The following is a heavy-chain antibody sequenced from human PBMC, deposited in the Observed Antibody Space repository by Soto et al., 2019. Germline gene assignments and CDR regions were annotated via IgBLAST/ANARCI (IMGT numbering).Heavy chain of an antibody. Sequence: SVKVSCKASGGTFSNYAINWVRQAPGQGLEWMGGIIPLFGTANYAQKFQGRVTITADESTSTAYLDLSSLRSEDTAVYYCARPVEMATISRSYLFYWGQGTLVTVS. CDR3: ARPVEMATISRSYLFY. V-gene: IGHV1-69*13. CDR2: IIPLFGTA. D-gene: IGHD5-12*01. J-gene: IGHJ4*02. CDR1: GGTFSNYA.